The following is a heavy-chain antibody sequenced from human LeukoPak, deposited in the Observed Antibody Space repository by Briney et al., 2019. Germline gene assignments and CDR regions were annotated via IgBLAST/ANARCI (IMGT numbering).Heavy chain of an antibody. Sequence: GGSLRLSCAASGFTFSSYSMNWVRQAPGKGLEWVSSISSSSSYIYYADSVKGRFTISRDNAKNSLYLQMNSLRAEDTAVYYCARGLGSYDYVWGSYRKLYYFDHWGQGTLVTVSS. CDR2: ISSSSSYI. CDR3: ARGLGSYDYVWGSYRKLYYFDH. CDR1: GFTFSSYS. D-gene: IGHD3-16*02. V-gene: IGHV3-21*01. J-gene: IGHJ4*02.